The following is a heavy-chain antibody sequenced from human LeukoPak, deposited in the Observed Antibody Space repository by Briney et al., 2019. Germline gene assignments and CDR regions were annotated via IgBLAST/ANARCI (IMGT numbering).Heavy chain of an antibody. CDR3: ARASWVSTAVAVC. D-gene: IGHD3-16*01. V-gene: IGHV3-23*01. CDR1: GFTVSSYA. J-gene: IGHJ4*02. Sequence: GRSLRLSCAASGFTVSSYAMSCVRRAPARGMGWVSSMKGGGETSYADPVKGRFTLSRELSRNTLFLQLNNLRVEHTAIYYCARASWVSTAVAVCWGQGTLVTVSS. CDR2: MKGGGET.